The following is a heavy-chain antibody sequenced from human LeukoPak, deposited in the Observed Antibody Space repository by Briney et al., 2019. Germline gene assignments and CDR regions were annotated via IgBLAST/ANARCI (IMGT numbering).Heavy chain of an antibody. CDR1: GVSFRSYV. CDR3: AKDFVGVVRGVNDY. V-gene: IGHV3-23*01. CDR2: LCGSGGST. J-gene: IGHJ4*02. Sequence: GSLRLSCADPGVSFRSYVMKSGRQAPGEGLGWVSALCGSGGSTYYADSVKGRFTISRDNSKNTLYLQMNSLRAEDTAVYYCAKDFVGVVRGVNDYWGQGTLVTVSS. D-gene: IGHD3-10*01.